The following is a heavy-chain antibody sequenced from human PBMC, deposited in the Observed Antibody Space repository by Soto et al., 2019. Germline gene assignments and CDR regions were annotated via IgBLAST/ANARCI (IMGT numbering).Heavy chain of an antibody. CDR1: GFICSSYD. Sequence: GGSLRLSCAASGFICSSYDMSWVRQAPGKGLEWVSTILVGESTHYEASVKGRFTISRDRSKNTVYLQMSSLTAGDTAVYYCAKATATSGGAFDIWGQGTMVTVSS. D-gene: IGHD1-1*01. CDR3: AKATATSGGAFDI. CDR2: ILVGEST. V-gene: IGHV3-23*01. J-gene: IGHJ3*02.